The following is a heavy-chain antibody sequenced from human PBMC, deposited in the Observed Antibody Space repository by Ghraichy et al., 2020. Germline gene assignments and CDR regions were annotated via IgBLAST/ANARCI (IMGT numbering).Heavy chain of an antibody. Sequence: GSLSLTCAVYGGSFSGYYWSWIRQPPGKGLEWIGEINHSGSTNYNPSLKSRVTISVDTSKNQFSLKLSSVTAADTAVYYCARGRGEYYYYYYMDVWGKGTTVTVSS. D-gene: IGHD3-16*01. CDR3: ARGRGEYYYYYYMDV. CDR1: GGSFSGYY. V-gene: IGHV4-34*01. J-gene: IGHJ6*03. CDR2: INHSGST.